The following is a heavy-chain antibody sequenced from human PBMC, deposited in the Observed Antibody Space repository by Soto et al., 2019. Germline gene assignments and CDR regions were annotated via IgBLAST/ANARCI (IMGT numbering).Heavy chain of an antibody. CDR2: ISGSGGST. Sequence: EVQLLESGGGLVQPGGSLRLSCAASGFTFSSYAMSWVRQAPGKGLEWVSAISGSGGSTYYADSVKGRFTISRDNSKNTLYLQMNSLRAEDTAVYYCAKDRVGCCDAFDIWGQVTMVTVSS. J-gene: IGHJ3*02. CDR3: AKDRVGCCDAFDI. V-gene: IGHV3-23*01. D-gene: IGHD2-21*01. CDR1: GFTFSSYA.